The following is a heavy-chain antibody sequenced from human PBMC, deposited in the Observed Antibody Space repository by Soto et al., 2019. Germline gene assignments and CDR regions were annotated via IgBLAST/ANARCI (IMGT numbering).Heavy chain of an antibody. J-gene: IGHJ5*01. Sequence: ASVKVSCKASGYTFTSYDINWVRQATGQGLEWMGWMNPNSGNTGYAQKFQGRVTMTRNTSISTAYMELSSLRSEDTAVYYCASGGIVLVVEASDIWFDPCAKETWSPSPQ. CDR3: ASGGIVLVVEASDIWFDP. CDR1: GYTFTSYD. V-gene: IGHV1-8*01. CDR2: MNPNSGNT. D-gene: IGHD2-8*01.